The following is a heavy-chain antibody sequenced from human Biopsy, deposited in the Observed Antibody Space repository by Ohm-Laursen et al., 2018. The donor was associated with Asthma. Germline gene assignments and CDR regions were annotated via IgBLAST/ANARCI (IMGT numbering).Heavy chain of an antibody. J-gene: IGHJ4*02. CDR2: IYSGGTS. D-gene: IGHD3-22*01. Sequence: SLRLSCAASGFAVSRDHMFWVRQATGKGLEWVSVIYSGGTSHTADSVRGRFTTSRDYSKNTLYLQMHSLRAEDTAVYYCARGDSSNWSHYYFDYWGQGTLVTVSS. V-gene: IGHV3-53*01. CDR1: GFAVSRDH. CDR3: ARGDSSNWSHYYFDY.